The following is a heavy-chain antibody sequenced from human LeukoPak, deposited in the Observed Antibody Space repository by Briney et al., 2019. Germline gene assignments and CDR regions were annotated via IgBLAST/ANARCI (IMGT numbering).Heavy chain of an antibody. J-gene: IGHJ4*02. CDR2: INPSGGST. V-gene: IGHV1-46*01. CDR1: GYTFTSYY. D-gene: IGHD6-13*01. CDR3: AAGFSNHGYIY. Sequence: ASVKVSCKASGYTFTSYYMHWVRQAPGQGLEWMGIINPSGGSTSYAQKFQGRVTMTRDMSTSTAYMEVSSLRSEDTAMYYCAAGFSNHGYIYWGQGTLVTVSS.